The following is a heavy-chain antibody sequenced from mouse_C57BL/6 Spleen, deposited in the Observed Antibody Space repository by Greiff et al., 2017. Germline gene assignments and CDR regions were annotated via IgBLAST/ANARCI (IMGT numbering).Heavy chain of an antibody. CDR1: GFTFSDFY. J-gene: IGHJ4*01. CDR3: ARDGYDYDGAMDY. CDR2: RRNKANDYTT. Sequence: EVTLVESGGGLVQSGRSLRLSCATSGFTFSDFYMEWVRQAPGKGLEWIAARRNKANDYTTEYSASVKGRFIVSRDTSQSILYLQMNALRAEDTAIYYCARDGYDYDGAMDYWGQGTSVTVSS. V-gene: IGHV7-1*01. D-gene: IGHD2-4*01.